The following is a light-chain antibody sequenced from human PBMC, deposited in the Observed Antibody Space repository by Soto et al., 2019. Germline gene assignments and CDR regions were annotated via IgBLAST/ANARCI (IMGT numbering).Light chain of an antibody. V-gene: IGLV7-46*01. CDR1: TGAVTSGHY. J-gene: IGLJ2*01. CDR3: LLSYIGARLVE. Sequence: QTVVTQEPSLSVSPGGTVTLTCGSSTGAVTSGHYPYWFQQKPGQAPRTLIYDTSNKHSWTPARFSGSLLGGKAALTLSGAQPEDEAEYYCLLSYIGARLVEFGGGTKVTVL. CDR2: DTS.